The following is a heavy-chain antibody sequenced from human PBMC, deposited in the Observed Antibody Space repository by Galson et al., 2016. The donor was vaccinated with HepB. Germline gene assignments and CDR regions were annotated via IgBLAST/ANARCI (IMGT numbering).Heavy chain of an antibody. CDR2: VAPILGTT. Sequence: SVKVSCKASGGTLSHYAIIWVRQAPGQGLEWVGGVAPILGTTDYSQKFQGRVTITADESTNTAYMELSSLRSDDTAVYYCAVDTNGYYFYYFKSWGQGTLVTVSS. CDR3: AVDTNGYYFYYFKS. V-gene: IGHV1-69*13. CDR1: GGTLSHYA. D-gene: IGHD3-22*01. J-gene: IGHJ4*02.